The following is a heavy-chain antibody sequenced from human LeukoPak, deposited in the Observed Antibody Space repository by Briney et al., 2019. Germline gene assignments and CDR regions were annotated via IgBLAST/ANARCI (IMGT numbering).Heavy chain of an antibody. Sequence: PGGSLRLSCAASGFTFSNAWMSWVRQAPRKGLEWVGRIKSKTDGGTTDYAAPVKGRFTISRDDSKNTLYLQMNSLKTEDTAVYHCTTIRGYCSSTSCYALDYWGQGTLVTVSS. J-gene: IGHJ4*02. D-gene: IGHD2-2*01. CDR1: GFTFSNAW. V-gene: IGHV3-15*01. CDR2: IKSKTDGGTT. CDR3: TTIRGYCSSTSCYALDY.